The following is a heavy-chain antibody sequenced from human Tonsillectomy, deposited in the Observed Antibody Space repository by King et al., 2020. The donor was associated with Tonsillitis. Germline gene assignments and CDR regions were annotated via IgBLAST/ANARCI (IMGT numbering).Heavy chain of an antibody. CDR2: IQHDETRR. CDR1: GFTFSSHG. CDR3: VRVPRPATIDNWFDP. J-gene: IGHJ5*02. Sequence: VQLVESGGGVVQPGGSLRLSCAASGFTFSSHGMHWVRQAPGKGLEWVAFIQHDETRREYADSVKGRFTVSRDNSKNTLYLQMSSLRPEDTALYYCVRVPRPATIDNWFDPWGQGTLVTVSS. V-gene: IGHV3-30*02. D-gene: IGHD2-2*01.